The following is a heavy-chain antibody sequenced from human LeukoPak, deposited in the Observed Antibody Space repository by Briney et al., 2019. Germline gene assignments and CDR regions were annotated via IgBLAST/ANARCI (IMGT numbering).Heavy chain of an antibody. V-gene: IGHV1-69*06. D-gene: IGHD2-2*01. CDR3: ARGVVPAAIGYFDY. CDR2: IIPIFGTA. Sequence: ASVKVSCKASGGTPSSYAISWVRQAPGQGLEWMGGIIPIFGTANYAQKFQGRVTITADKSTSTAYMELSSLRSEDTAVYYCARGVVPAAIGYFDYWGQGTLVTVSS. J-gene: IGHJ4*02. CDR1: GGTPSSYA.